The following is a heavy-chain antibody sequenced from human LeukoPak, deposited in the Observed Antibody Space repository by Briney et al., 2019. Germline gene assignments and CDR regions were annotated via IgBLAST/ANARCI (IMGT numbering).Heavy chain of an antibody. D-gene: IGHD2-2*01. J-gene: IGHJ4*02. CDR3: ATFCSSTSCWQTVDY. V-gene: IGHV1-24*01. CDR2: YDPEDGET. Sequence: ASVKVSCKVSGYTLTELSMHWVRQAPGKGLEWMGGYDPEDGETIYAQKFQGRVTMTEDTSTDTAYMELSSLRSEDTAVYYCATFCSSTSCWQTVDYWGQGTLVTVSS. CDR1: GYTLTELS.